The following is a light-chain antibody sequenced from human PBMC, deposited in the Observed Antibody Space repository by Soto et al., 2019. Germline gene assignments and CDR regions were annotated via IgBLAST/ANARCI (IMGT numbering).Light chain of an antibody. V-gene: IGKV3-20*01. CDR3: QQYGSSPRT. J-gene: IGKJ1*01. Sequence: EIVLTQSPDTLSLSPGERVTLSCRASKSFSRSYLAWYQQKPGQAPRLLIYGASNRATGIPDRFSGSGSGTDFTLTISRLEPEDFAVYYCQQYGSSPRTFGQGTKVDIK. CDR2: GAS. CDR1: KSFSRSY.